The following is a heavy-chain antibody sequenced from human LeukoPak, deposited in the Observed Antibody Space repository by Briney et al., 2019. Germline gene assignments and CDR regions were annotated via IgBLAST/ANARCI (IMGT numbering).Heavy chain of an antibody. V-gene: IGHV3-7*01. CDR3: ARGSGWYGWYFDL. CDR1: RFTFSDYY. Sequence: GGSLRLSCAASRFTFSDYYMSWIRQAPGKGLEWVANIKQDGSEKYYVDSVKGRFTISRDNAKNSLYLQMNSLRAEDTAVYYCARGSGWYGWYFDLWGRGTLVTVSS. CDR2: IKQDGSEK. J-gene: IGHJ2*01. D-gene: IGHD6-19*01.